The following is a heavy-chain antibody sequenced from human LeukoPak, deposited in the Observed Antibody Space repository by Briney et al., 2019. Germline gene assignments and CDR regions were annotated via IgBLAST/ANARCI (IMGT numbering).Heavy chain of an antibody. V-gene: IGHV4-38-2*01. D-gene: IGHD1-26*01. Sequence: SETLSLTCAVSSYSISSGFYWAWIRQPPGKGLEWIGSIYYSGTTYYNPSLKSRVTISVDTSKNQSSLKLSSVTAADTAVYYCARARGGTYADFDYWGQGTLVTVSS. CDR3: ARARGGTYADFDY. J-gene: IGHJ4*02. CDR1: SYSISSGFY. CDR2: IYYSGTT.